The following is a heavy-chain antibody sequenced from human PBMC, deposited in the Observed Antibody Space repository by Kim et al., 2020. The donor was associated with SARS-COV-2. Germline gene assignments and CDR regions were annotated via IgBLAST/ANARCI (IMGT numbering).Heavy chain of an antibody. CDR1: GGSISSYY. J-gene: IGHJ6*02. V-gene: IGHV4-59*08. Sequence: SETLSLTCTVSGGSISSYYWSWIRQPPGKGLEWIGYIYYSGSTNYNPSLKSRVTISVDTSKNQFSLKLSSVTAADTAVYYCARSVSSRTSQWLFDRVGGMDVWGQGTTVTVSS. CDR2: IYYSGST. D-gene: IGHD6-19*01. CDR3: ARSVSSRTSQWLFDRVGGMDV.